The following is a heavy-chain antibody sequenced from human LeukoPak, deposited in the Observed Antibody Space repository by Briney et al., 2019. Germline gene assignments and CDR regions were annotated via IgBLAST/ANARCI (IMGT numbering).Heavy chain of an antibody. D-gene: IGHD3-22*01. CDR3: AGGHSSGSYFNAYHP. J-gene: IGHJ3*01. V-gene: IGHV3-53*01. Sequence: PGGSLRLSCAASEFTVSSNSMSWVRQAPGKGLEWVSGVYSGGSTFYADSVKGRFIISRDSSKNTLYLQMNTLRAEDTAVYYCAGGHSSGSYFNAYHPWGQGTMVTVSS. CDR1: EFTVSSNS. CDR2: VYSGGST.